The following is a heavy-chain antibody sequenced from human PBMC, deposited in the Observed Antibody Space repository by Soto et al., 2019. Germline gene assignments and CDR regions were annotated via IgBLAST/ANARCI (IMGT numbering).Heavy chain of an antibody. CDR1: GGTFSSYA. Sequence: ASVKVSCKAPGGTFSSYAISWVRQAPGQGLEWMGGIIPIFGTANYAQKFQGRVTITADESTSTAYMELSSLRSEDTAVYYCARGGRPDYDILTGYQLPYYYYGMDVWGQGTTVTVSS. D-gene: IGHD3-9*01. CDR3: ARGGRPDYDILTGYQLPYYYYGMDV. J-gene: IGHJ6*02. CDR2: IIPIFGTA. V-gene: IGHV1-69*13.